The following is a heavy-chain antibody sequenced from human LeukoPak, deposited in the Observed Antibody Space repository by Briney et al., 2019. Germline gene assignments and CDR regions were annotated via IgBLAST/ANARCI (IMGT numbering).Heavy chain of an antibody. V-gene: IGHV5-51*01. J-gene: IGHJ4*02. CDR1: AYSFTRYW. CDR2: IYPGDSDT. D-gene: IGHD1-26*01. Sequence: GESLKISCKGSAYSFTRYWIGWVRQMPGKGLEWMGIIYPGDSDTEYSPSFQGQVTISADKSINTAYLQWSSLKASDTAMYYCATYSNNWYYFDYWGQGTLVTVSS. CDR3: ATYSNNWYYFDY.